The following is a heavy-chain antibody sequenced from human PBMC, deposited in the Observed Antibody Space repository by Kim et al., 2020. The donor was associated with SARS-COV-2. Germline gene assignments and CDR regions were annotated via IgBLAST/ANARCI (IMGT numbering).Heavy chain of an antibody. V-gene: IGHV3-49*02. Sequence: EYAASVKGRFTISRDDSKSIAYLKMNSLKTEDTALYYCTRRSELGYGSGIWGQGTLVTVSS. CDR3: TRRSELGYGSGI. J-gene: IGHJ4*02. D-gene: IGHD3-10*01.